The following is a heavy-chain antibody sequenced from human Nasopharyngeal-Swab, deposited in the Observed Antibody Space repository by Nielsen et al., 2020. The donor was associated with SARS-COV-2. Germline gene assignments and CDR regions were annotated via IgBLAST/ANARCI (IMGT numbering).Heavy chain of an antibody. CDR1: GFTFDDYA. D-gene: IGHD3-10*01. CDR3: AKDTFHYYGDYYGMDV. V-gene: IGHV3-9*01. CDR2: ISWNSGSI. J-gene: IGHJ6*02. Sequence: SLKISCAASGFTFDDYAMHWVRQAPGKGPEWVSGISWNSGSIGCADSVKGRFTISRDNAKNSLYLQMNSLRAEDTALYYCAKDTFHYYGDYYGMDVWGQGTTVTVSS.